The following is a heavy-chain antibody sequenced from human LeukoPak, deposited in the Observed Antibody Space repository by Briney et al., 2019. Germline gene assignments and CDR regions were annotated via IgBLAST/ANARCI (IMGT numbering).Heavy chain of an antibody. CDR1: GYTFTSYG. CDR2: ISAYNGNT. J-gene: IGHJ4*02. D-gene: IGHD3-10*01. Sequence: ASVKVSCKASGYTFTSYGMSWVRQAPGQGLEWMRWISAYNGNTNYAQKLQGRVTMTTDTSTSTAYMELRSLRSDDTAVYYCASSRDYYYGSGSHPNDYWGQGTLVTVSS. CDR3: ASSRDYYYGSGSHPNDY. V-gene: IGHV1-18*04.